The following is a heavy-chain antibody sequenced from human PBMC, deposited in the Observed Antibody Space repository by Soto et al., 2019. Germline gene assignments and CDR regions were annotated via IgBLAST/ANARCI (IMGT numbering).Heavy chain of an antibody. D-gene: IGHD3-3*01. V-gene: IGHV3-48*01. CDR3: VRDFWSRSSYQ. CDR2: ISGGSDVI. Sequence: EVQLAESGGGLVRPGGSLRVSCAASGFSLSDSHMNWVRQAPGKGPEWVAYISGGSDVIRYAESVKGRFAASRDNAKRSLYLQMNSLRVEDTAVYYCVRDFWSRSSYQWGQGAPVTVSS. CDR1: GFSLSDSH. J-gene: IGHJ4*02.